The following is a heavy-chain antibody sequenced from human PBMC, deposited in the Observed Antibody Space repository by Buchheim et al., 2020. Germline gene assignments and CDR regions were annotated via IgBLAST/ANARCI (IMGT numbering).Heavy chain of an antibody. CDR2: VNNDGSSA. D-gene: IGHD4-23*01. Sequence: EVKLVESGGGYVLRGGSLSLSCEASGFSFSSYWMHWVRQVPGKGLEWVSHVNNDGSSATYADSVKGRFTISRDNAQNILYLQMNSLRAEDTAVYYCTRAVVETYFDSWGQGTL. V-gene: IGHV3-74*03. CDR1: GFSFSSYW. CDR3: TRAVVETYFDS. J-gene: IGHJ4*02.